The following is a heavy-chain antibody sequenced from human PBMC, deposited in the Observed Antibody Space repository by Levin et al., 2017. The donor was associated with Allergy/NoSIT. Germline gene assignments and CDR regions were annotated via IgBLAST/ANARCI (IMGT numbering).Heavy chain of an antibody. CDR1: GYSFTSYW. Sequence: GESLKISCKGSGYSFTSYWISWVRQMPGKGLEWMGRIDPSDSYTNYSPSFQGHVTISADKSISTAYLQWSSLKASDTAMYYCARSRGYYGSGSYYFDYWGQGTLVTVSS. CDR2: IDPSDSYT. CDR3: ARSRGYYGSGSYYFDY. D-gene: IGHD3-10*01. V-gene: IGHV5-10-1*01. J-gene: IGHJ4*02.